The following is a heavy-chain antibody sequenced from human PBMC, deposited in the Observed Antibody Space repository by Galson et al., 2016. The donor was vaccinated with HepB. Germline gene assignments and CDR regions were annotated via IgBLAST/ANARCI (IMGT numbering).Heavy chain of an antibody. J-gene: IGHJ5*02. V-gene: IGHV3-73*01. CDR3: LRQSCGEIVCSDPDDP. D-gene: IGHD2-21*01. CDR1: GFTISDFS. Sequence: SLRLSCAASGFTISDFSIHWVRQASGKGLEWVGRIRRKGSSYAPAYAASVEGRFIIARDESKNTAYLQMNRLKAAATAVYYCLRQSCGEIVCSDPDDPWGQGTLVTVSS. CDR2: IRRKGSSYAP.